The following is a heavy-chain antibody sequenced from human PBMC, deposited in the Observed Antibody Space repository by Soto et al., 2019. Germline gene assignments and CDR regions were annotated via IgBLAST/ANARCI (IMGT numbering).Heavy chain of an antibody. D-gene: IGHD3-22*01. J-gene: IGHJ4*02. V-gene: IGHV3-23*01. CDR2: ISGSGGST. CDR3: AKGDDYYDSSGYYYPY. CDR1: GFTFSSYA. Sequence: GSLRLSCAASGFTFSSYAMSWVRQAPGKGLEWASAISGSGGSTYYADSVKGRFTISRDNSKNTLYLQMNSLRAEDTAVYYCAKGDDYYDSSGYYYPYWGQGTLVTVSS.